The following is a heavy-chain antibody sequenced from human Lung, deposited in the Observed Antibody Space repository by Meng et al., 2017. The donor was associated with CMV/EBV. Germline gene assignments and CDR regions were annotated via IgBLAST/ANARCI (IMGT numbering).Heavy chain of an antibody. CDR1: GFTFSSYG. D-gene: IGHD3-3*01. Sequence: GESLKISCAASGFTFSSYGMHWVRQAPGKGLEWVAFIRYDGSNKYYADSVKGRFTISRDNSKNTLYLQMNSLRAEDTAVYYCAKDGLEDVWGQGTTATVSS. CDR2: IRYDGSNK. V-gene: IGHV3-30*02. J-gene: IGHJ6*02. CDR3: AKDGLEDV.